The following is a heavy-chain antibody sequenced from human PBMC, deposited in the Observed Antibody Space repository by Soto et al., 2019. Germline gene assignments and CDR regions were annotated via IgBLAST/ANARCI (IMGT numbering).Heavy chain of an antibody. J-gene: IGHJ6*02. CDR2: VHYSWGS. CDR1: GGSISSYH. Sequence: QVQLQESGPGLVKPSETLSLSCTVSGGSISSYHWSWIRQTPGKGLEWNGYVHYSWGSNYNPSLKSLVAISLDASKSQFDLKLTSVTSTDSAVYYCARMGFEALHGLVDVWGQGTTVTVSS. CDR3: ARMGFEALHGLVDV. D-gene: IGHD3-16*01. V-gene: IGHV4-59*03.